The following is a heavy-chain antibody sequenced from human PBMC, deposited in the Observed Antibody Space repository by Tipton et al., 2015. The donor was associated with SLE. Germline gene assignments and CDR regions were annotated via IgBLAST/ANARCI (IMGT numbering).Heavy chain of an antibody. CDR1: GFTFSSYA. CDR3: ARSVKYGGNSVEVGY. D-gene: IGHD4-23*01. J-gene: IGHJ4*02. Sequence: QLVQSGGGVVQPGRSLRLSCAASGFTFSSYAMHWVRQAPGKGLEWVAVISYDGSNKYYADSVKGRFTISRDNSKNTLYLQMNSLRAEDTAVYYCARSVKYGGNSVEVGYWGQGTLVTVSS. CDR2: ISYDGSNK. V-gene: IGHV3-30-3*01.